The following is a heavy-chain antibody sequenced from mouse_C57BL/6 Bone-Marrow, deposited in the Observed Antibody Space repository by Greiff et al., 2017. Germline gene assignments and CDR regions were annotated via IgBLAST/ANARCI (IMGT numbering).Heavy chain of an antibody. J-gene: IGHJ4*01. V-gene: IGHV5-15*01. CDR3: ARRGYAMDY. Sequence: EVKLMESGGGLVQPGGSLKLSCAASGFTFSDYGMAWVRQAPRKGPEWVAFISNLAYSIYYADTVTGRVTISRENAKNTLYLEMSSLRSEDTAMYYCARRGYAMDYWGQGTSVTVSS. CDR1: GFTFSDYG. CDR2: ISNLAYSI.